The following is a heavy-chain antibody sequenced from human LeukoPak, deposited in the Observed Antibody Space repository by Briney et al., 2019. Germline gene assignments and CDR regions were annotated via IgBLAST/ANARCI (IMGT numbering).Heavy chain of an antibody. V-gene: IGHV3-23*01. D-gene: IGHD2-8*02. Sequence: PGGSLRLSCAASGFSFSSYSMSWVRQAPGKGLEWVSAISGSGDTTYYADSVEGRFTISRDNSKNTLYLQVNSLRAEDTAVYYCAKERASTGYFDYWGQGTLVTVSS. J-gene: IGHJ4*02. CDR2: ISGSGDTT. CDR3: AKERASTGYFDY. CDR1: GFSFSSYS.